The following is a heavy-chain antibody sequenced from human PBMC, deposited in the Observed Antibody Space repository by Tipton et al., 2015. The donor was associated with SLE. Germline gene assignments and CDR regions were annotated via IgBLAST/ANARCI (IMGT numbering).Heavy chain of an antibody. CDR2: IYYSGST. CDR3: ARGGSIVVVVAALGGMEV. V-gene: IGHV4-39*07. J-gene: IGHJ6*02. CDR1: GGSISSSSYY. D-gene: IGHD2-15*01. Sequence: LRLSCTVSGGSISSSSYYWGWIRQPPGKGLEWIGSIYYSGSTDYNPSLKSRVTISVDTAKNHFSLKLSSVTAADTAVYYCARGGSIVVVVAALGGMEVWGQGTTVTVSS.